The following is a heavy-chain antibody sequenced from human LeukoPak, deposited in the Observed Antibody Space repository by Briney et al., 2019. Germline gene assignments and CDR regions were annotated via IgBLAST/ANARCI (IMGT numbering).Heavy chain of an antibody. CDR2: ISDDSGKI. Sequence: GGSLRLSCAASGFNFRSYAMSWIRQAPGKGLEWVSAISDDSGKIYYAESVKGRFTISRDNSKNILYLQMSSLRAEDTALYYCAKEADSSRCDWGQGTLVTVSS. J-gene: IGHJ4*02. V-gene: IGHV3-23*01. CDR3: AKEADSSRCD. CDR1: GFNFRSYA. D-gene: IGHD6-13*01.